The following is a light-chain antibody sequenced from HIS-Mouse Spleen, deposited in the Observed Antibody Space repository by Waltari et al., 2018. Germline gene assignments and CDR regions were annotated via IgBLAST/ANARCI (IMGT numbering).Light chain of an antibody. V-gene: IGLV1-44*01. J-gene: IGLJ2*01. CDR1: SSNIGSNT. CDR2: SNN. CDR3: AAWDDSLNGVV. Sequence: QSVLTQPPSASGTPGQRVTISCSGSSSNIGSNTVNWYQQPPGTAPKLLIYSNNRRPPGVPGRFSGSKSGTSASLAISGLQSEDEADYYCAAWDDSLNGVVFGGGTKLTVL.